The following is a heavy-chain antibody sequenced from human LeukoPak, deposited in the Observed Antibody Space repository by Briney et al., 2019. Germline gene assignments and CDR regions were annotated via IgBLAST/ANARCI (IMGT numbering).Heavy chain of an antibody. D-gene: IGHD2-15*01. CDR3: AREWWDPFDY. CDR2: ISSSSSTI. Sequence: GGSLRLSCAASGFTFSSYSMNWVRQAPGKGLEWVSYISSSSSTIYYADSVKGRFTISRDNAKNSLYLQMNSLRAEDTAVYYCAREWWDPFDYWGQGTLVTVSS. V-gene: IGHV3-48*04. J-gene: IGHJ4*02. CDR1: GFTFSSYS.